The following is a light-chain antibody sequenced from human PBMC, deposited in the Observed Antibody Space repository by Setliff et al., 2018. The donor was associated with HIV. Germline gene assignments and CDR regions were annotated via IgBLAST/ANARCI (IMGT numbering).Light chain of an antibody. CDR3: ATWDDSPTGFVV. J-gene: IGLJ2*01. Sequence: QSVLTQPPSVSGTPGQRVTISCSGSSSNIGSNDVNWYQQFPGTAPRLLVFGDNERPSGVPDRFSASQSGTSASLAISGLQSEDEAHYYCATWDDSPTGFVVFGGGT. CDR1: SSNIGSND. V-gene: IGLV1-44*01. CDR2: GDN.